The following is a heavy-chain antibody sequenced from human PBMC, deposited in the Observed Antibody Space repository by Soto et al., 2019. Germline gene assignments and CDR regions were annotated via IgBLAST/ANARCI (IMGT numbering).Heavy chain of an antibody. D-gene: IGHD2-15*01. J-gene: IGHJ1*01. V-gene: IGHV1-18*01. Sequence: QVHLVQSGAELKKPGASVKVSCKASGYTFSNYGVSWVRRAPGHGLEWVGWISAHNGNTNYAQNFQVRVTMTTDTSTSTAYMELRSLRSDDTAVYYCASTLLDCSGGSCYFLQYFHHWGQGTLVTVSS. CDR2: ISAHNGNT. CDR3: ASTLLDCSGGSCYFLQYFHH. CDR1: GYTFSNYG.